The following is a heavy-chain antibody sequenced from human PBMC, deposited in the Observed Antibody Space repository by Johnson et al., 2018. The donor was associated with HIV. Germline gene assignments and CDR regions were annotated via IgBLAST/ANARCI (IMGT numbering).Heavy chain of an antibody. CDR1: GFSFSDYY. CDR3: ARDRGSGYYFTRDAFDI. CDR2: ISSSGSTI. D-gene: IGHD3-3*01. Sequence: QVQLVESGGGLVKPGGSLRLSCAASGFSFSDYYMSWIRQAPGKGLEWVSYISSSGSTIYYADSVKGRFTISRDNAKNSLYLQMGSLRAEDMAVYDCARDRGSGYYFTRDAFDIWGQVTMVTVSS. V-gene: IGHV3-11*04. J-gene: IGHJ3*02.